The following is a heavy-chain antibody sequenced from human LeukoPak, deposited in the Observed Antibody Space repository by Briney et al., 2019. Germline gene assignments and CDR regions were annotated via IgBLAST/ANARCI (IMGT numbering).Heavy chain of an antibody. CDR2: IHYSGST. Sequence: SETLSLTCTVSGGSISSSSYYWGWIRQHPGKGLEWIAYIHYSGSTSYNPSLQSRVSISLDSSQNQFSLNLHSVTAADTAVYYCARDFTKTASPDAFDFWGQGTLVIVSS. CDR3: ARDFTKTASPDAFDF. D-gene: IGHD1-1*01. CDR1: GGSISSSSYY. V-gene: IGHV4-31*03. J-gene: IGHJ3*01.